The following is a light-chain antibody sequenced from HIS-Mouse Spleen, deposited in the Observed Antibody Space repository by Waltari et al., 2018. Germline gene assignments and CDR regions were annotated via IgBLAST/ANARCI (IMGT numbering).Light chain of an antibody. CDR2: DVS. Sequence: QSALTQPRSVSGSPGQSVTISCTGTSSDVGGYNYVSWYQQHPGKAPKLMIYDVSKRPSGVPDRFAGSQAGNTASLTSSGLQAEDEADYYCCSYAGSYTGVFGTGTKVTVL. J-gene: IGLJ1*01. V-gene: IGLV2-11*01. CDR1: SSDVGGYNY. CDR3: CSYAGSYTGV.